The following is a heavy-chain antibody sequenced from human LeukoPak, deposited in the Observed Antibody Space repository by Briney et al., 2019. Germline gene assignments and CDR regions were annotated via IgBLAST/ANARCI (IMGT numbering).Heavy chain of an antibody. D-gene: IGHD6-19*01. CDR2: INPNSGGT. J-gene: IGHJ4*02. Sequence: ASVKVSXKASGYTFTAYYMHWVRQAPGQGLEWMGRINPNSGGTNYAQKFQGRVTMTRDTSISTAYMELSRLRSDDTAVYYCARATPGIAVANYWGQGTLVTVSS. CDR3: ARATPGIAVANY. CDR1: GYTFTAYY. V-gene: IGHV1-2*06.